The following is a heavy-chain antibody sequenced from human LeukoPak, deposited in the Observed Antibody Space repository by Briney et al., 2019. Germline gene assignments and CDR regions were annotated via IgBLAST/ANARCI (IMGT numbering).Heavy chain of an antibody. J-gene: IGHJ4*02. CDR3: ARCYYGPGSYYKHLPVQNFDY. CDR1: GGSFSGYY. CDR2: INHSGST. Sequence: PSETLSLTCAVYGGSFSGYYWSWIRQPPGKGLEWIGEINHSGSTNYNPSLKSRVTISVDTSKNQFSLKLSSVTAADTAVYYCARCYYGPGSYYKHLPVQNFDYWGQGTLVTVSS. V-gene: IGHV4-34*01. D-gene: IGHD3-10*01.